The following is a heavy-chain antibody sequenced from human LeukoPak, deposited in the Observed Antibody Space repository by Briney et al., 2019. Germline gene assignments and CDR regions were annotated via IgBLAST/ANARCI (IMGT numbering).Heavy chain of an antibody. CDR1: GYTFTSYG. CDR3: ARDMELTMVRGESNYYYYYMDV. CDR2: IIPIFGTA. D-gene: IGHD3-10*01. Sequence: SVKVSCKASGYTFTSYGISWVRQAPGQGLEWMGGIIPIFGTANYAQKFQGRVTITTDESTSTAYMELSSLRSEDTAVYYCARDMELTMVRGESNYYYYYMDVWGKGTTVTVSS. V-gene: IGHV1-69*05. J-gene: IGHJ6*03.